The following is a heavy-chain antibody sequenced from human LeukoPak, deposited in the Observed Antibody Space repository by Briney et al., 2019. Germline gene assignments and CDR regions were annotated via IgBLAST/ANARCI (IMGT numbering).Heavy chain of an antibody. D-gene: IGHD3-22*01. Sequence: ASVKVSCKASGYTFTGYYMHWVRQAPGQGLEWMGWINPNSGGTNYAQKFQGRVTMTRDTSISTAYMELSRLRSDDTAVYYCAREGYYDSSGSIGAFDIWGQGTMVTVSP. J-gene: IGHJ3*02. V-gene: IGHV1-2*02. CDR2: INPNSGGT. CDR1: GYTFTGYY. CDR3: AREGYYDSSGSIGAFDI.